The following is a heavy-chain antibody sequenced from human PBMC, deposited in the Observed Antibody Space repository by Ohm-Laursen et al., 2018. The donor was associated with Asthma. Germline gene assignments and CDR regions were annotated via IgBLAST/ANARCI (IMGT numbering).Heavy chain of an antibody. J-gene: IGHJ4*02. CDR2: MFSSGGA. Sequence: SDTLSLTCAVFGGSVSGYYWTWVRQPPGRELEWIAYMFSSGGANYNPSLKSRVTLSTDTSTNQVSLRLSSVTAADTAVYFCARLDWAQSMFDSWGQGTLVTVSS. D-gene: IGHD3-9*01. V-gene: IGHV4-59*02. CDR1: GGSVSGYY. CDR3: ARLDWAQSMFDS.